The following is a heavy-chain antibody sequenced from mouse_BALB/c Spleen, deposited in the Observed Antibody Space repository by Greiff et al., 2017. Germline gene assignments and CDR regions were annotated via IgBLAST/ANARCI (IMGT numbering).Heavy chain of an antibody. D-gene: IGHD1-1*01. V-gene: IGHV5-6-3*01. CDR1: GFTFSSYG. CDR2: INSNGGST. CDR3: ARGTTDFGY. Sequence: EVQRVESGGGLVKPGGSLKLSCAASGFTFSSYGMSWVRQTPDKRLELVATINSNGGSTYYPDSVKGRFTISRDNAKNTLYLQMSSLKSEDTAMYYCARGTTDFGYWGQGTTLTVSS. J-gene: IGHJ2*01.